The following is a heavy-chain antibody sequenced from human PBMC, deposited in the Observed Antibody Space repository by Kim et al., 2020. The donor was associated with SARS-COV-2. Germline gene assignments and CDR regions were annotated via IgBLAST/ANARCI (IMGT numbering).Heavy chain of an antibody. J-gene: IGHJ3*02. D-gene: IGHD3-22*01. CDR3: ARERRLYYYDSSGQNDAFDI. V-gene: IGHV3-30*07. Sequence: RFTISRDHSKNTLYLQMNSLRAEDTAVYYCARERRLYYYDSSGQNDAFDIWGQGTMVTVSS.